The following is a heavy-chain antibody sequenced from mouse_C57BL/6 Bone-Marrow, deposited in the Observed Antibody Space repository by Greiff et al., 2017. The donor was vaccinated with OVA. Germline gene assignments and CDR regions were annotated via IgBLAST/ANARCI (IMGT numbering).Heavy chain of an antibody. J-gene: IGHJ4*01. V-gene: IGHV2-2*01. CDR3: ARTRDDYLYYAMDY. Sequence: QVQLKESGPGLVQPSQSLSITCTVSGFSLTSYGVHWVRQSPGKGLEWLGVIWSGGSTDYNAAFISRLSISKDNSKSQVFFKMNSLQADDTAIYYCARTRDDYLYYAMDYWGQGTSVTVSS. CDR1: GFSLTSYG. CDR2: IWSGGST. D-gene: IGHD2-4*01.